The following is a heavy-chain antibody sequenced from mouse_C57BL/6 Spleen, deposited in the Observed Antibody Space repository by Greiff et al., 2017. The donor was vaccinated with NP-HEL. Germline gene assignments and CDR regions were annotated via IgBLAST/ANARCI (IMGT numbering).Heavy chain of an antibody. CDR3: ARSYGSSYVDY. CDR1: GYSFTGYY. V-gene: IGHV1-42*01. D-gene: IGHD1-1*01. Sequence: EVQLQQSGPELVKPGASVKISCKASGYSFTGYYMNWVKQSPEKSLEWIGEINPSTGGTTYNQKFKAKATLTVDKSSSTAYMQLKSLPSDDSAVYYCARSYGSSYVDYWGQGTTLTVSS. CDR2: INPSTGGT. J-gene: IGHJ2*01.